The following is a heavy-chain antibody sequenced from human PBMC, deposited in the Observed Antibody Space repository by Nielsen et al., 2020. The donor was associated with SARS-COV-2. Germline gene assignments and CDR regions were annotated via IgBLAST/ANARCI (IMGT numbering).Heavy chain of an antibody. CDR2: ISSYDGNT. D-gene: IGHD6-13*01. J-gene: IGHJ6*03. Sequence: ASVKVSCKASGYTFTTYGISWVRQAPGQGLEWMGWISSYDGNTNYAQKVQGRVTMTTDTSTSTAYMELGSLRSDDTAVYYSARSVGYSSSWPKYYYHYMDVWGEGTTVTVSS. V-gene: IGHV1-18*04. CDR1: GYTFTTYG. CDR3: ARSVGYSSSWPKYYYHYMDV.